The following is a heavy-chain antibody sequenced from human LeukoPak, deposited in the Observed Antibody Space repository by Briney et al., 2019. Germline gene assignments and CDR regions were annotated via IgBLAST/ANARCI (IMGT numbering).Heavy chain of an antibody. CDR2: ISYDGSNK. CDR1: GFTFSSYA. CDR3: ARTCYYDSTSLGIDAFDI. J-gene: IGHJ3*02. Sequence: GRSLRLSCAASGFTFSSYAMHWVRQAPGKGLEWVAVISYDGSNKYYADSVKGRFTISRDNSKNTLYLQMNSLRAEDTAVYYCARTCYYDSTSLGIDAFDIWGQGTMVTVSS. D-gene: IGHD3-22*01. V-gene: IGHV3-30*04.